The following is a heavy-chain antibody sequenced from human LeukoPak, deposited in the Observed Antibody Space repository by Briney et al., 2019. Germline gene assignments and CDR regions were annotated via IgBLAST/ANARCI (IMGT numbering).Heavy chain of an antibody. Sequence: GGSLRLSCAASGFTFSSYWMSWVRQVPGKGLEWVANIQQDGSEKYYVDSVKGRFTISRDNAKNSLYLQMNSLRAEDTAVYYCARDKIVGATHFDYWGQGTLVTVSS. CDR3: ARDKIVGATHFDY. J-gene: IGHJ4*02. D-gene: IGHD1-26*01. V-gene: IGHV3-7*01. CDR2: IQQDGSEK. CDR1: GFTFSSYW.